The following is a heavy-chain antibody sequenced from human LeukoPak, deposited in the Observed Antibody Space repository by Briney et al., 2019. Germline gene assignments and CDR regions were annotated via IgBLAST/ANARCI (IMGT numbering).Heavy chain of an antibody. CDR2: ISANGQAT. CDR1: GFAFDTYA. J-gene: IGHJ4*02. Sequence: GGPLRLSCAGSGFAFDTYAMSWVRQATGLGLEWVSSISANGQATYYADSVEGRFTISRDNSKSTLYLQLNRLRAEDTATYYCARDPYNTILYRLAHWGQGTLVTVSS. V-gene: IGHV3-23*01. D-gene: IGHD3-10*01. CDR3: ARDPYNTILYRLAH.